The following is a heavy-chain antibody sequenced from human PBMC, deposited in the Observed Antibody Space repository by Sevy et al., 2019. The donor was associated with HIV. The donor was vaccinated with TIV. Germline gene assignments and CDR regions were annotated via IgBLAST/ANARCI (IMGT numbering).Heavy chain of an antibody. CDR2: IKNKPDGGTA. D-gene: IGHD6-13*01. CDR3: TTDASFHTWYALQY. J-gene: IGHJ1*01. CDR1: GFAFSDAW. Sequence: GGSLRLSCAASGFAFSDAWMTWVRRAPGKGLEWVGRIKNKPDGGTADYAAPVKARFTISRDDSKNTLYLQMNSLKTEDTAVYYCTTDASFHTWYALQYRGQGSLVTVSS. V-gene: IGHV3-15*01.